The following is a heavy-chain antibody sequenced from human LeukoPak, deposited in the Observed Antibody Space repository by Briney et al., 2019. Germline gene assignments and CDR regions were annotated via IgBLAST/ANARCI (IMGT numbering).Heavy chain of an antibody. CDR2: IYYSGST. Sequence: SETLSLTCTVSGGSISSYYWSWIRQPPGKGLEWIGYIYYSGSTNYNPSLKSRVTISVDMSKNQFSLKLSSVTAADTAVYYCARGLGSYYYYMDVWGKGTTVTVSS. J-gene: IGHJ6*03. CDR1: GGSISSYY. V-gene: IGHV4-59*01. D-gene: IGHD5-12*01. CDR3: ARGLGSYYYYMDV.